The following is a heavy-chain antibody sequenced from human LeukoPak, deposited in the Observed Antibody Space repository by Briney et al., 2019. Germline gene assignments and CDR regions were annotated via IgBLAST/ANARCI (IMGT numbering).Heavy chain of an antibody. Sequence: SETLSLTCAVYGVSFSGYYWSWLRQPPGKGLEWLGEINHSGSTNYNPSLKSRVTISVDTSKNQFSLKLSSVTAADTAVYYCARGPYYGSGSYYNGDFDYWGQGTLVTVSS. V-gene: IGHV4-34*01. D-gene: IGHD3-10*01. CDR2: INHSGST. J-gene: IGHJ4*02. CDR3: ARGPYYGSGSYYNGDFDY. CDR1: GVSFSGYY.